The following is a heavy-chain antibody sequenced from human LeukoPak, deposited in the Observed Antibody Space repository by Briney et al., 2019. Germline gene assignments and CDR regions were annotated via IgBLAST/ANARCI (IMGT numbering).Heavy chain of an antibody. CDR3: AKDRIAVAGTAFDY. CDR2: IWYDGSNK. Sequence: GGSLRLSCAASGFTFSSYGMHWVRQAPGKGLEWVAVIWYDGSNKYYADSVKGRFTISRDNSKNTLYLQVNSLRAEDTAVYYCAKDRIAVAGTAFDYWGQGTLVTVSS. D-gene: IGHD6-19*01. V-gene: IGHV3-33*06. CDR1: GFTFSSYG. J-gene: IGHJ4*02.